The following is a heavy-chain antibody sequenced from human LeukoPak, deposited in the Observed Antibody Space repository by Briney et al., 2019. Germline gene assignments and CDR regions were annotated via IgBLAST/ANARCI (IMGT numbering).Heavy chain of an antibody. CDR2: FHDSEST. Sequence: SETLSLTCTVSGGSISNSYWSWIRQPPGKGLEWIGFFHDSESTNYNPSLKSRVSISLDTSKNQVSLWLSSVTAADTAVYYCARGDASGRPGIGFDFWGQGTLVSVSS. V-gene: IGHV4-59*01. J-gene: IGHJ4*02. CDR1: GGSISNSY. D-gene: IGHD1-26*01. CDR3: ARGDASGRPGIGFDF.